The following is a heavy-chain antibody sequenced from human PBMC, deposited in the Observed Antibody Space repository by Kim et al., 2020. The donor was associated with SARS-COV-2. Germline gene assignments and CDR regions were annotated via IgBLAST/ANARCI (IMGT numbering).Heavy chain of an antibody. V-gene: IGHV1-69*04. CDR2: IIPILGIA. CDR3: ARDRFSGPAAAPGYYFDY. J-gene: IGHJ4*02. D-gene: IGHD6-13*01. Sequence: SVKFSCKASGGTFSSYAISWVRQAPGQGLEWMGRIIPILGIANYAQKFQGRVTITADKSTSTAYMELSSLRSEDTAVYYCARDRFSGPAAAPGYYFDYWGQGTLVTVSS. CDR1: GGTFSSYA.